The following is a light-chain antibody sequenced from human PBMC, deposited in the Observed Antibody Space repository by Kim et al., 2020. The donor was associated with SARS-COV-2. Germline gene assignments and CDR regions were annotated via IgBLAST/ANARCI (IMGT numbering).Light chain of an antibody. CDR1: SGHSSYA. V-gene: IGLV4-69*01. Sequence: ASVKLTCTLSSGHSSYAIAWHQQQPEKSPRYLMKLNSDGSHSKGDGIPDRFSGSSSGAERYLTISSLQSEDEADYYCQTWGTGIWVFGGGTKLTVL. CDR3: QTWGTGIWV. CDR2: LNSDGSH. J-gene: IGLJ3*02.